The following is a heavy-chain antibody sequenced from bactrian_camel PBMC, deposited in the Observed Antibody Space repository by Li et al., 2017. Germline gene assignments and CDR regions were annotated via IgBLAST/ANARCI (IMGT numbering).Heavy chain of an antibody. Sequence: QVQLVESGGGSVQIGGSLTLACAASRGFDDADAEWGWFRQAPGAQCEMVASISPDGKEYYSDSVKGRFTISRDSAKNTVYLQMNNLQPEDTATYYCAEGRGSRGEHCYSLNYWGQGTQVTVS. V-gene: IGHV3S53*01. CDR3: AEGRGSRGEHCYSLNY. J-gene: IGHJ4*01. D-gene: IGHD6*01. CDR1: RGFDDADAE. CDR2: ISPDGKE.